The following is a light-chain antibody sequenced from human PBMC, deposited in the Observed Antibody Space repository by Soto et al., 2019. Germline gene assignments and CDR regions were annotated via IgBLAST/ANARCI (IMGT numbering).Light chain of an antibody. CDR3: QVWDSSSDHYV. CDR1: NIGSKS. J-gene: IGLJ1*01. CDR2: GDS. Sequence: SSVLTQPPSVSVAPGQTARITCGGNNIGSKSVHWYQQRPGQAPVLVVYGDSDRPSGIPERISGSNSGHTATLTISRVEAGDEADYYCQVWDSSSDHYVFGTGTKLTVL. V-gene: IGLV3-21*02.